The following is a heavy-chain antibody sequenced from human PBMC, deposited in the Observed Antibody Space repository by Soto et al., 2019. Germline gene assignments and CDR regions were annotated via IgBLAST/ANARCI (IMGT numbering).Heavy chain of an antibody. CDR3: ARDLGGPDY. V-gene: IGHV3-74*03. CDR2: LRSDGFGA. D-gene: IGHD3-16*01. J-gene: IGHJ4*02. Sequence: GGSLRHACAAAGFSHSPYLMHLVRQVPGRGLEWVARLRSDGFGAAYADSVKGRFFISRDIARNTLSLQMNSLRADDTAVYYCARDLGGPDYWGRGTSVTVSS. CDR1: GFSHSPYL.